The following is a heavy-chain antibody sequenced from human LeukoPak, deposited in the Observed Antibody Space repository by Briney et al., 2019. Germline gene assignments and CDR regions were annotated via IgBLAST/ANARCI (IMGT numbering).Heavy chain of an antibody. CDR1: GFIFSRYA. D-gene: IGHD1-26*01. CDR2: ISGGGDGT. V-gene: IGHV3-23*01. J-gene: IGHJ4*02. CDR3: AKEDGIVGAKELDY. Sequence: PGGSLRLSCAASGFIFSRYAMSWVRQAPGKGLEWVSAISGGGDGTYHADSVKGRFSISRDNSKNTLYLQMYSLRAEDTAVYYCAKEDGIVGAKELDYWGQGTLVIVSS.